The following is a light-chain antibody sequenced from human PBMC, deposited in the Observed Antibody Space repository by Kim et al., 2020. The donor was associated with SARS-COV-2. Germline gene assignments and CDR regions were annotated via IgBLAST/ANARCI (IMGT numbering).Light chain of an antibody. CDR1: KLGDKN. CDR2: QNS. Sequence: LSPGQTASNTWSGSKLGDKNSFGEQQKPGQSPVLVNYQNSKGPFGIPEGFSGANPGNTATLTIRGTQAKDEADYYCQAWDSNTGGFGGGTQLTVL. J-gene: IGLJ2*01. CDR3: QAWDSNTGG. V-gene: IGLV3-1*01.